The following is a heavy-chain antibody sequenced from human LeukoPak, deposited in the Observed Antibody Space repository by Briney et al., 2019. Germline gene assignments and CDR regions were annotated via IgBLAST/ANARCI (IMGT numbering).Heavy chain of an antibody. Sequence: PSETLSLTCTVSRGSISNNNYYWGWIRQPPGKGLEWIGSIYYNGNTYYGPSLKSRVTISVDTSKNQFSLRLNSVTAADTAVYYCAREDSSVSDDAFDIWGQGTTVTVSS. J-gene: IGHJ3*02. CDR3: AREDSSVSDDAFDI. V-gene: IGHV4-39*02. CDR2: IYYNGNT. CDR1: RGSISNNNYY. D-gene: IGHD3-22*01.